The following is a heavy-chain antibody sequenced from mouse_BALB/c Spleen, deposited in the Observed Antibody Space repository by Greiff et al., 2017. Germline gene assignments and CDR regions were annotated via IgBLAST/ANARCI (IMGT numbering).Heavy chain of an antibody. CDR3: DYYDYLYAMDY. J-gene: IGHJ4*01. V-gene: IGHV1-7*01. CDR1: GYTFTSYW. CDR2: INPSTGYT. Sequence: VQLQESGAELAKPGASVKMSCKASGYTFTSYWMHWVKQRPGQGLEWIGYINPSTGYTEYNQKFKDKATLTADKSSSTAYMQLSSLTSEDSAVYYCDYYDYLYAMDYWGQGTSVTVSS. D-gene: IGHD2-4*01.